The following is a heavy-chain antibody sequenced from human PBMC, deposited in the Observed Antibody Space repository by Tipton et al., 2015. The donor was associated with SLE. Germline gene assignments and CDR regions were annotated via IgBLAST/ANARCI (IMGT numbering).Heavy chain of an antibody. V-gene: IGHV4-39*07. Sequence: TLSLTCTVSGGSISSSSYYWGWIRQPPGKGLEWFGSIYYSGSTYYNPSLKSRVTISVGPSKNQFSLKLSSVTAADTAVYYCASDYYDSSGYHAFDIWGQGTMVTVSS. CDR2: IYYSGST. CDR3: ASDYYDSSGYHAFDI. D-gene: IGHD3-22*01. J-gene: IGHJ3*02. CDR1: GGSISSSSYY.